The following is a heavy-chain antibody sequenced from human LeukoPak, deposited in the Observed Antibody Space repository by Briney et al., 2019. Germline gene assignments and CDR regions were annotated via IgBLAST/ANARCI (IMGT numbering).Heavy chain of an antibody. Sequence: PSETLSLTCTVSGGSISSGSYYWGWIRQPPGKGLEWIGSIYYSGSTYYNPSLKSRVTISVDTSKNQFSLKLSSVTAADTAVYYCARDHLPVVWFGEGNWFDPWGQGTLVTVSS. CDR1: GGSISSGSYY. V-gene: IGHV4-39*02. CDR2: IYYSGST. D-gene: IGHD3-10*01. CDR3: ARDHLPVVWFGEGNWFDP. J-gene: IGHJ5*02.